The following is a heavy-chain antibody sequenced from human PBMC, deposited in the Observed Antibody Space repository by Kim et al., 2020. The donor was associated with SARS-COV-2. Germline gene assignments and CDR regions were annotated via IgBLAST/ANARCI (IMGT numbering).Heavy chain of an antibody. CDR3: AKEKSIAAAGMHYYYGMDV. Sequence: GGSLRLSCAASGFTFDDYTMHWVRQAPGKGLEWVSLISWDGGSTYYADSVKGRFTISRDNSKNSLYLQMNSLRTEDTALYYCAKEKSIAAAGMHYYYGMDVWGQGTTVTVSS. CDR2: ISWDGGST. D-gene: IGHD6-13*01. V-gene: IGHV3-43*01. J-gene: IGHJ6*02. CDR1: GFTFDDYT.